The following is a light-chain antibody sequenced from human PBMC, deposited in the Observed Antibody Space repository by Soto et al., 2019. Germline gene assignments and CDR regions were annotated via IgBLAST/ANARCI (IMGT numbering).Light chain of an antibody. CDR1: QSVSSY. V-gene: IGKV3-11*01. CDR2: DAS. CDR3: QQRSNWPPPT. Sequence: EIVLIQSPATLSLSPGERATLSCRASQSVSSYLAWYQQKPGQAPRLLIYDASNRATGIPARFSGSGSGTDFTLTISSLEPEDFAVYYCQQRSNWPPPTFGQGTRLEIK. J-gene: IGKJ5*01.